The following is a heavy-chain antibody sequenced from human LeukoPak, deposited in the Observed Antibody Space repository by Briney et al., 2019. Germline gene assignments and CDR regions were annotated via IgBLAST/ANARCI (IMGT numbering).Heavy chain of an antibody. V-gene: IGHV1-69*13. D-gene: IGHD2-2*01. Sequence: GASVKVSCKASVGTFSSYAISWVRQAPGQGREWMGGIIPIFGTANYAQKFQGRVTITADESTSTAYMELISLRSEDTAVYYCARVGCSSTSCYPNFDYWGQGTLVTVSS. J-gene: IGHJ4*02. CDR3: ARVGCSSTSCYPNFDY. CDR2: IIPIFGTA. CDR1: VGTFSSYA.